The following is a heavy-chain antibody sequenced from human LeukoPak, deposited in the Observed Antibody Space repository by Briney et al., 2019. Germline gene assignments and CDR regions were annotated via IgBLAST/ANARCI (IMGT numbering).Heavy chain of an antibody. CDR3: AKDASGSYCPDY. D-gene: IGHD1-26*01. Sequence: PGGSLRLSCAASGFTFSVYAMSWVRQAPGKGLEWVSGISGSGANTHYADSVKGRLTISRDSSKNTLYMQMNSLRAEDTATYYCAKDASGSYCPDYWGQGTLVTVSS. CDR2: ISGSGANT. J-gene: IGHJ4*02. V-gene: IGHV3-23*01. CDR1: GFTFSVYA.